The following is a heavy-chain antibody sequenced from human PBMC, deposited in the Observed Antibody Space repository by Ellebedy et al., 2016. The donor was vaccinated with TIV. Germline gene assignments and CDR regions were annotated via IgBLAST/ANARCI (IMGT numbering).Heavy chain of an antibody. CDR2: VNQSGRT. D-gene: IGHD6-19*01. Sequence: GSLRLSCGVYGGSFSGYYWSWVRQPPGKGLEWSGEVNQSGRTNYHPSLKSRVTILVDTSKNQFSLRLSSVTAADTAVYYCAEGRSGWYYFDYWGQGTLVTVSS. CDR1: GGSFSGYY. J-gene: IGHJ4*02. CDR3: AEGRSGWYYFDY. V-gene: IGHV4-34*01.